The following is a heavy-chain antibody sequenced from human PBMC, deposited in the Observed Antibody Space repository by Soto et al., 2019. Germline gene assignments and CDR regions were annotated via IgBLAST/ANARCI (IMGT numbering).Heavy chain of an antibody. D-gene: IGHD3-3*01. CDR2: ISSSSSYT. CDR1: GFTFSDYY. V-gene: IGHV3-11*06. J-gene: IGHJ6*02. CDR3: AREVTFWSGYYTAIYYYYGMDV. Sequence: PGGSLRLSCAASGFTFSDYYMSWIRQAPGKGLEWVSYISSSSSYTNYADSVKGRFTISRDNAKNSLYLQMNSLRAEDTAVYYCAREVTFWSGYYTAIYYYYGMDVWGQGTTVTVSS.